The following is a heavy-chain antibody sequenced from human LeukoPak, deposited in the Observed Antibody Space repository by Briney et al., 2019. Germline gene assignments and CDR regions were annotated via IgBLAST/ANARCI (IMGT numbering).Heavy chain of an antibody. CDR3: ARDLQGFTMIVAWGAFDI. CDR2: IWYDGSNK. J-gene: IGHJ3*02. V-gene: IGHV3-33*08. Sequence: PGRSLRLSCAASGFIFSTYGMHWVRQAPGKGLEWVAVIWYDGSNKYYADSVKGRFTISRDNSKNTLYLQMNSLRAEDTAVYYCARDLQGFTMIVAWGAFDIWGQGTMVTVSS. D-gene: IGHD3-22*01. CDR1: GFIFSTYG.